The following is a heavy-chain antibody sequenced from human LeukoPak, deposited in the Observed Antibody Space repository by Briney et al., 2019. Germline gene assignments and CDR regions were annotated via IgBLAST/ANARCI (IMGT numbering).Heavy chain of an antibody. CDR1: GGSISSVGYY. V-gene: IGHV4-31*03. Sequence: SETLSLTCTVSGGSISSVGYYWSWVRQHRGEGLGWIGYIYYSGSTYYNPSLKSRVTISVDTSKNQFSLKLSPVTAADTAVYYCAREGRSTVTTHNYFDYWGQGTLVTVSS. CDR3: AREGRSTVTTHNYFDY. J-gene: IGHJ4*02. CDR2: IYYSGST. D-gene: IGHD4-17*01.